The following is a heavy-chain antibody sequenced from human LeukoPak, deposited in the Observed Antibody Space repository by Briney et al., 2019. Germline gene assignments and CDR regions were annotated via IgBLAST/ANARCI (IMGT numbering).Heavy chain of an antibody. J-gene: IGHJ4*02. CDR3: ARQTALGGFDY. Sequence: PSETLSLTCTVSGGSISSYYWSWIRQPPGKGLEWIGYIYYSGSTNYNPSLKSRVTISVDTSKNQFSLKLSSVTAADTAVYYCARQTALGGFDYWGQGTLVTVSS. CDR2: IYYSGST. CDR1: GGSISSYY. V-gene: IGHV4-59*08. D-gene: IGHD3-16*01.